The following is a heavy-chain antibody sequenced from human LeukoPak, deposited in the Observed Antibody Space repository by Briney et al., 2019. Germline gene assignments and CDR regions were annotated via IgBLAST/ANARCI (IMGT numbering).Heavy chain of an antibody. J-gene: IGHJ4*02. V-gene: IGHV3-23*01. Sequence: GGSLRLSCAASGFTFSTYAMIWVRQAPGKGLEWVSSISGNGDTANYADSVKGRFTISRDDSNSAVHQQMNSLRGEDTAIYYCAKDRGYWGQGTLVTVSS. CDR3: AKDRGY. CDR2: ISGNGDTA. CDR1: GFTFSTYA.